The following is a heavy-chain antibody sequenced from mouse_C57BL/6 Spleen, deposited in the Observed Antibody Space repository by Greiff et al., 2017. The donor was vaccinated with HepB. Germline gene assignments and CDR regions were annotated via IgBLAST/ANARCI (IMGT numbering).Heavy chain of an antibody. J-gene: IGHJ1*03. CDR1: GYSITSGYY. CDR2: ISYDGSN. Sequence: EVHLVESGPGLVKPSQSLSLTCSVTGYSITSGYYWNWIRQFPGNKLEWMGYISYDGSNNYNPSLKNRISITRDTSKNQFFLKLNSVTTEDTATYYCASYYYGSSPYWYFDVWGTGTTVTVSS. D-gene: IGHD1-1*01. CDR3: ASYYYGSSPYWYFDV. V-gene: IGHV3-6*01.